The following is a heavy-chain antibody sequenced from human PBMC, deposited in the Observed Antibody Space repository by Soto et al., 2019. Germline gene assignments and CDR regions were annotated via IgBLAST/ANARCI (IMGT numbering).Heavy chain of an antibody. D-gene: IGHD2-2*01. CDR3: ARANSGDIVVVPAAIYYFDY. CDR2: INHSGST. J-gene: IGHJ4*02. CDR1: GGSFSGYY. Sequence: SETLSLTCAVYGGSFSGYYWSWIRQPPGKGLEWIGEINHSGSTNYNPSLKSRVTISVDTSKNQFSLKLISVTAADTAVYYCARANSGDIVVVPAAIYYFDYWGQGTLVTVSS. V-gene: IGHV4-34*01.